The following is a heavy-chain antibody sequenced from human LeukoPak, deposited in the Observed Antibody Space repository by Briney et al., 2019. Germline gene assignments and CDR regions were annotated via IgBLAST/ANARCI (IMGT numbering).Heavy chain of an antibody. V-gene: IGHV4-39*02. CDR2: IYYSGST. CDR1: GVAISSSSYY. CDR3: AREIVVVVAATPYPDYYYYMDV. J-gene: IGHJ6*03. Sequence: PSETLSLTCTVSGVAISSSSYYWGCIRQPPGKGLEWVGSIYYSGSTYDNPSLRSRVTISVDPSKNQCSLKLSSVTSADTAVYYCAREIVVVVAATPYPDYYYYMDVWGKGTTVTVSS. D-gene: IGHD2-15*01.